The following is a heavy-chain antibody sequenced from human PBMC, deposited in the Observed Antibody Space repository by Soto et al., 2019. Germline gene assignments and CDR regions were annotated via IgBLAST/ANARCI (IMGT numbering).Heavy chain of an antibody. CDR3: TTDEASSVVPAINYYYMDV. V-gene: IGHV3-15*01. J-gene: IGHJ6*03. CDR1: GFTFSNAW. CDR2: IKSKTDGGTT. D-gene: IGHD2-2*01. Sequence: GGSLRLSCAASGFTFSNAWMSWVRQAPGKGLEWVGRIKSKTDGGTTDYAAPVKGRFTISRDDSKNTLYLQMNSLKTEDTAVYYCTTDEASSVVPAINYYYMDVWGKGTTVTVSS.